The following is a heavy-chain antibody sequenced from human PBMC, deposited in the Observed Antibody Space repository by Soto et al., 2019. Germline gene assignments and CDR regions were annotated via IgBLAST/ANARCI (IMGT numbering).Heavy chain of an antibody. Sequence: QVQLVESGGGAVQPGRSLRLSCAASGFTFSSHAMHWVRQAPGKGLECVAIISYDGSNKYYGDSVRGRLTISRDNSKNTIYLQMNSLRAEDTAVYYCAIDQTGITTTGGGRIDYWGQGTLVTVSS. CDR2: ISYDGSNK. CDR3: AIDQTGITTTGGGRIDY. D-gene: IGHD6-13*01. CDR1: GFTFSSHA. J-gene: IGHJ4*02. V-gene: IGHV3-30-3*01.